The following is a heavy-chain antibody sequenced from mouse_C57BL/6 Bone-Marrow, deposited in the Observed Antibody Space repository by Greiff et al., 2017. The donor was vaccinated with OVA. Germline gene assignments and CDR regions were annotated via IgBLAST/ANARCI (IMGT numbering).Heavy chain of an antibody. Sequence: VKLMESGAELARPGASVKLSCKASGYTFTSYGISWVKQRTGQGLEWIGEIYPRSGNTYYNEKFKGKATLTADKSSSTAYMELRSLTSEDSAVYFCASKEAYWGQGTLVTVSA. CDR3: ASKEAY. CDR2: IYPRSGNT. CDR1: GYTFTSYG. J-gene: IGHJ3*01. V-gene: IGHV1-81*01.